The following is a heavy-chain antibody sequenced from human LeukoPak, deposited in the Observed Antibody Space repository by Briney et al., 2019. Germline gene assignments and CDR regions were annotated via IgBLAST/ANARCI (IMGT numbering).Heavy chain of an antibody. CDR1: GFTFSSYA. CDR3: AKRFVSGSCYTE. V-gene: IGHV3-23*01. D-gene: IGHD3-10*01. J-gene: IGHJ4*02. Sequence: GGSLRLSCAASGFTFSSYAMSWVRQAPGKGLEWVSAISGSGASTYYADSVKGRFTISRDNSKNTLYLQMNSLRAEDTAVYSCAKRFVSGSCYTEWGQGTLVTVSS. CDR2: ISGSGAST.